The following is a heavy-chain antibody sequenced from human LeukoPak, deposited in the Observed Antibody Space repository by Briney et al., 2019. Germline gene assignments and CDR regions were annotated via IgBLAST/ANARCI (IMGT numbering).Heavy chain of an antibody. V-gene: IGHV3-30*09. Sequence: GGSLRLSCAASGFTFSSYAMHWVRQAPGKGLEWVAVISYDGSNKYYADSVKGRFAISRDNSKNTLYLQMNSLRAEDTAVYYCARIRGDAFDIWGQGTMVTVSS. CDR3: ARIRGDAFDI. CDR1: GFTFSSYA. CDR2: ISYDGSNK. D-gene: IGHD3-10*01. J-gene: IGHJ3*02.